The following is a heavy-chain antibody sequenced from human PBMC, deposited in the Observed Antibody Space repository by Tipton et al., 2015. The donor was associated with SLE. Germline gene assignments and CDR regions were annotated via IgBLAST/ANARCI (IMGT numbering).Heavy chain of an antibody. CDR1: GFTFSSYA. J-gene: IGHJ4*02. V-gene: IGHV3-7*03. CDR3: ARSSGY. Sequence: SLRLSCAASGFTFSSYAMSWVRQAPGKGLEWVANIKQDGSEKYYVDSVKGRFTISRDNAKNSLYLQMNSLRAEDTAVYYCARSSGYWGQGTLVTVSS. CDR2: IKQDGSEK. D-gene: IGHD1-26*01.